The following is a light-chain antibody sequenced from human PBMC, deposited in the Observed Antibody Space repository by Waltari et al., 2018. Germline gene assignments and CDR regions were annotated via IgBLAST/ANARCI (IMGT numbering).Light chain of an antibody. Sequence: DILMTQSPDSLAVSLGERATINCKSSQSLLYSSNNKNYLAWYQQKPGQPPKLLIYWASTRESGVPDRFSGSGSGTDFTLTISSLQAEDVAVYYCQQYYSTPWTFGQGTKVEIK. V-gene: IGKV4-1*01. CDR3: QQYYSTPWT. J-gene: IGKJ1*01. CDR1: QSLLYSSNNKNY. CDR2: WAS.